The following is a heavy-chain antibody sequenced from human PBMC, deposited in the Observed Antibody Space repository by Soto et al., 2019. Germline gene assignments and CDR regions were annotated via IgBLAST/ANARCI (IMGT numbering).Heavy chain of an antibody. CDR1: GYTFIGHY. CDR3: GRGRSGQIVVFD. V-gene: IGHV1-2*02. Sequence: ASVKVSCKAYGYTFIGHYINWVRQAPEQGPEWMGEIGPESGATRYAQKCQGRVTMTRHTSITTVYMEVKNRSPDDTAVYYGGRGRSGQIVVFDWGQGTPVTVSS. CDR2: IGPESGAT. J-gene: IGHJ4*02. D-gene: IGHD1-26*01.